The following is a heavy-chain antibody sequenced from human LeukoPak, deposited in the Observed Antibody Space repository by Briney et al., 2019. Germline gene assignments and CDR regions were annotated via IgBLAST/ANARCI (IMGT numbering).Heavy chain of an antibody. CDR2: IYHSGIT. Sequence: SETLSLTCTVSGGSIITSSYYWGWIRQPPGKGLEWIGSIYHSGITYYNPSLKSRVTMSVDMSNNEFSLRLTSVTAADTAVYYCARVFVYCSGGSCYWGWFDPWGQGTLVTVSS. CDR3: ARVFVYCSGGSCYWGWFDP. CDR1: GGSIITSSYY. J-gene: IGHJ5*02. D-gene: IGHD2-15*01. V-gene: IGHV4-39*07.